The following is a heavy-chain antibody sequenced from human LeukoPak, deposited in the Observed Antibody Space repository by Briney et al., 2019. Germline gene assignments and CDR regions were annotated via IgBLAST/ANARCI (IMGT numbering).Heavy chain of an antibody. Sequence: GGSLRLSCAASEFTFSMYGMSWVRQAPGKGLEWVSSISGSHTYIAYADSVKGRFTISRDNAKNSLYLQMNSLRADDTAVYYCARDREWEVFDYWGQGTLVTVPS. CDR3: ARDREWEVFDY. V-gene: IGHV3-21*01. D-gene: IGHD1-26*01. J-gene: IGHJ4*02. CDR2: ISGSHTYI. CDR1: EFTFSMYG.